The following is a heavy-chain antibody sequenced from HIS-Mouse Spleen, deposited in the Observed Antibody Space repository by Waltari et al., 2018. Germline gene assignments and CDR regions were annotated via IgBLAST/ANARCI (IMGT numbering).Heavy chain of an antibody. CDR1: GLPFSSDS. D-gene: IGHD2-15*01. V-gene: IGHV3-74*01. Sequence: EMQLVESGGGLVQPGGSLRLSCTASGLPFSSDSRHWVRQAPGKGLVWVSRINSDGSSTSYADSVKGRFTISRDNAKNTLYLQMNSLRAEDTAVYYCARARYCSGETPGDYWGQGTLVTVSS. CDR3: ARARYCSGETPGDY. CDR2: INSDGSST. J-gene: IGHJ4*02.